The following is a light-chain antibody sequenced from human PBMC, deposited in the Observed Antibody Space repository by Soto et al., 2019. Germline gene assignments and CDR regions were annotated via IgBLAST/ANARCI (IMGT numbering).Light chain of an antibody. CDR3: GSYADSKNWGV. V-gene: IGLV2-8*01. CDR2: EVT. CDR1: SSDIGGYSY. Sequence: QSALTQPPSASGSPGQSVTISCTGTSSDIGGYSYVAWYQQHPGKAPKLIIYEVTKRPSGVPDRFSGSKSGNSASLTVFGLQAEDEAVYYCGSYADSKNWGVFGGGTKLTVL. J-gene: IGLJ3*02.